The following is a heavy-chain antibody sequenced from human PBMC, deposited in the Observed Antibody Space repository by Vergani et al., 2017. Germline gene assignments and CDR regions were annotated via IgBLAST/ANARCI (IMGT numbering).Heavy chain of an antibody. Sequence: QVQLVQSGAEVKKPGSSVKVSCKASGGTFSSYAISWVRQAPGQGLEWMGGIIPIFGTANYAQKFQGRVTITADESTSTAYMELSSLGSEDTAVYYCASSRGGQMATTYEGFDYWGQGTLVTVSS. CDR1: GGTFSSYA. CDR3: ASSRGGQMATTYEGFDY. D-gene: IGHD5-24*01. V-gene: IGHV1-69*12. J-gene: IGHJ4*02. CDR2: IIPIFGTA.